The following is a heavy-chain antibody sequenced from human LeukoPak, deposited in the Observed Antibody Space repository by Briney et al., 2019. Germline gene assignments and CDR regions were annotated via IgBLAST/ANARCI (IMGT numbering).Heavy chain of an antibody. D-gene: IGHD2-2*01. CDR2: INHSGST. CDR3: RGGGKVVPAADY. CDR1: GGSFSGYY. Sequence: SETLSLTCAVYGGSFSGYYWSWIRQPPGKGLEWIGEINHSGSTNYNPSLKSRVTISVDASKNQFSLKLSSVTAADTAVYYCRGGGKVVPAADYWGKGTTVTVSS. J-gene: IGHJ6*04. V-gene: IGHV4-34*01.